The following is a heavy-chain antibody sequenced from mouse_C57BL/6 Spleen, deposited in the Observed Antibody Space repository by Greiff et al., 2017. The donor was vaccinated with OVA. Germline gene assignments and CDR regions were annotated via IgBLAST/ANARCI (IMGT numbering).Heavy chain of an antibody. Sequence: QVQLQQPGAELVRPGSSVKLSCKASGYTFTSYWMAWVKQRPGQGLEWIGNIYPSDSETHYNQKFKDKATLTVDKSSSTAYMQLSSLTSEDSAVYYCAKGELGPFAYWGQGTLVTVSA. V-gene: IGHV1-61*01. CDR2: IYPSDSET. J-gene: IGHJ3*01. CDR1: GYTFTSYW. CDR3: AKGELGPFAY. D-gene: IGHD4-1*01.